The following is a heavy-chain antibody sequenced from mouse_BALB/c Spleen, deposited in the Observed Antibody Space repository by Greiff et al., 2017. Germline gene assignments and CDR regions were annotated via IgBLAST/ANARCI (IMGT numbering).Heavy chain of an antibody. CDR3: ARDRDYDYDYAMDY. CDR1: GFTFTDYY. J-gene: IGHJ4*01. V-gene: IGHV7-3*02. CDR2: IRNKANGYTT. D-gene: IGHD2-4*01. Sequence: VQLKESGGGLVQPGGSLRLSCATSGFTFTDYYMSWVRQPPGKALEWLGFIRNKANGYTTEYSASVKGRFTISRDNSQSILYLQMNTLRAEDSATYYCARDRDYDYDYAMDYWGQGTSVTVSS.